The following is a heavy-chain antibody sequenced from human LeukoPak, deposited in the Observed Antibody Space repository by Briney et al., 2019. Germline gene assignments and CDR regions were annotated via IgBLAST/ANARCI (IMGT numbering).Heavy chain of an antibody. V-gene: IGHV3-69-1*01. Sequence: GGSLRLSCAASGFIFDDHGMHWVRQAPGKGLEWVSYISSSSTTYYADSVKGRFTISRDNAKNSLYLQMNSLRAEDTAVYYCAREWVTGAAYYFDYWGQGTLVTVSS. CDR1: GFIFDDHG. CDR3: AREWVTGAAYYFDY. CDR2: ISSSSTT. D-gene: IGHD6-25*01. J-gene: IGHJ4*02.